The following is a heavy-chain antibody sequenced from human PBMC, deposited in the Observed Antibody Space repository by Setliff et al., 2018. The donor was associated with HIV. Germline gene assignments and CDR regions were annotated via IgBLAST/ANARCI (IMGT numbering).Heavy chain of an antibody. D-gene: IGHD3-16*01. Sequence: SETLSLTCAVSGYSISSGYYWGWIRQTPGKGLEWIGSIYHSGTTYYNPSLRSRVTISVDTSKNQFSLKLSSVTAADTAVYYCASIEVGGVLSYSYYYMDVWGKGTTVTVSS. CDR2: IYHSGTT. CDR3: ASIEVGGVLSYSYYYMDV. CDR1: GYSISSGYY. V-gene: IGHV4-38-2*01. J-gene: IGHJ6*03.